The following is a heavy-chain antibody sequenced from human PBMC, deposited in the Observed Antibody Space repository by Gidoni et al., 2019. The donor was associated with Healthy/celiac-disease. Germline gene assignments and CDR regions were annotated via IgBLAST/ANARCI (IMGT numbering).Heavy chain of an antibody. Sequence: QVQLQESGPGLVKPSQTLSLTCTVSGGSISSGGYYWSWIRQHPGKGLELIGYIYYSGSTYYNPSLKSRVTISVDTSKNQFSLKLSSVTAADTAVYYCARAGGSTYSSSLNWFDPWGQGTLVTVSS. CDR2: IYYSGST. D-gene: IGHD6-13*01. CDR3: ARAGGSTYSSSLNWFDP. J-gene: IGHJ5*02. V-gene: IGHV4-31*03. CDR1: GGSISSGGYY.